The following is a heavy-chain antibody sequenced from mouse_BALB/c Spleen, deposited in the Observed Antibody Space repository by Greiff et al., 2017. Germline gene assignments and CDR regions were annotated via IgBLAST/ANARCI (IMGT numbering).Heavy chain of an antibody. CDR2: IFPGTGTT. J-gene: IGHJ4*01. D-gene: IGHD2-1*01. CDR1: GYTFTSYW. CDR3: ARGGKNSYYAMDY. Sequence: VQLQESGAELVKPGASVKLSCKTSGYTFTSYWIQWVKQRPGQGLGWIGEIFPGTGTTYYNEKSKGKATLTIDTSSSTAYMQLSSLTSEDSAVYFCARGGKNSYYAMDYWGQGTSVTVSS. V-gene: IGHV1S132*01.